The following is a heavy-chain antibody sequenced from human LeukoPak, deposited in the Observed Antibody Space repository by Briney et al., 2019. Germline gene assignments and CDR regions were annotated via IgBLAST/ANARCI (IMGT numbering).Heavy chain of an antibody. CDR2: IYYSGST. V-gene: IGHV4-30-4*01. D-gene: IGHD3-16*01. Sequence: SQTLSLTCTVSGGSISSGDYYWSWIRQPPGKGLEWIGYIYYSGSTNYNPSLKSRVTMSLDTSKNQFSLKLSSVTAADTAVYYCARVGDYALKDWGQGTLVTVSS. J-gene: IGHJ4*02. CDR3: ARVGDYALKD. CDR1: GGSISSGDYY.